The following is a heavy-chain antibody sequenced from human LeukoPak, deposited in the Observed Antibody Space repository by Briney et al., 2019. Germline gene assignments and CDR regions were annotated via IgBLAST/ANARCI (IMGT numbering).Heavy chain of an antibody. V-gene: IGHV1-2*02. D-gene: IGHD1-26*01. CDR3: ARAYGSYMGGGGY. CDR2: INPNSGGT. Sequence: ASVKVSCKASGYTFTGNYLHWVRQAPGQGLEWMGWINPNSGGTNYAQKFQGRVTMTRDTSISTAYMELSRLRSDDTAVYYCARAYGSYMGGGGYWGQGTLVTVSS. J-gene: IGHJ4*02. CDR1: GYTFTGNY.